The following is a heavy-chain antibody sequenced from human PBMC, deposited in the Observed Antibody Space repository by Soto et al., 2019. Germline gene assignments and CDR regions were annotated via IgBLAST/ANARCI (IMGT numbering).Heavy chain of an antibody. CDR2: ISAYNGNK. CDR1: GFMFTTYG. V-gene: IGHV1-18*01. D-gene: IGHD6-6*01. J-gene: IGHJ4*02. CDR3: AMTGGGFAARPLEY. Sequence: QVQLVQSGGEVRKPGASVEVSCKASGFMFTTYGFSWVRQAPGQGLEWMAWISAYNGNKKYAQKFQARVTMTTDTPTTTVSIELRNLTSDHTAIFYCAMTGGGFAARPLEYWGQGTLVTVSS.